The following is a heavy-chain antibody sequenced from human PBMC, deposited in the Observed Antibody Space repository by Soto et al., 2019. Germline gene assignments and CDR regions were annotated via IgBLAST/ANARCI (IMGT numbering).Heavy chain of an antibody. V-gene: IGHV3-23*01. CDR1: LFTVSSYA. CDR3: AKGIYDYVWGSYRSDYYYGMDV. D-gene: IGHD3-16*02. CDR2: ISGSGGST. Sequence: GGSLRLSCAASLFTVSSYAMSWVRQAPGKGLEWVSAISGSGGSTYYADSVKGRFTISRDNSKNTLYLQMNSLRAEDTAVYYCAKGIYDYVWGSYRSDYYYGMDVWGQGTTVTVSS. J-gene: IGHJ6*02.